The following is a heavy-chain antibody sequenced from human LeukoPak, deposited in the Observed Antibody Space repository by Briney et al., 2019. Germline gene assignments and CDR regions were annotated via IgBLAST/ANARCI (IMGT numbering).Heavy chain of an antibody. V-gene: IGHV1-18*01. J-gene: IGHJ5*02. D-gene: IGHD6-13*01. CDR2: ISAYNGNT. CDR3: ARVESSSWWTNNWFDP. CDR1: GYTFTSYG. Sequence: ASVKASCKASGYTFTSYGISWVRQAPGQGLEWMGWISAYNGNTNYAQKLQGRVTMTTDTSTSTAYMELRSLRSDDTAVYYCARVESSSWWTNNWFDPWGQGTLVTVSS.